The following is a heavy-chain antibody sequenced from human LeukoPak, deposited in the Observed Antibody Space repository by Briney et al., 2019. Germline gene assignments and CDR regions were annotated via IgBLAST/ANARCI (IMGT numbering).Heavy chain of an antibody. CDR2: IYTSGST. D-gene: IGHD6-19*01. V-gene: IGHV4-61*02. J-gene: IGHJ4*02. CDR1: GGSIKSGSYY. Sequence: SETLSLTCTLSGGSIKSGSYYWSWIRQPAGKGLEWIGRIYTSGSTNYNPSLKSRVTISLDTSKNQFSLKLSSVTAADTAVYYCARVAVAGLDYWGQGTLVTVSS. CDR3: ARVAVAGLDY.